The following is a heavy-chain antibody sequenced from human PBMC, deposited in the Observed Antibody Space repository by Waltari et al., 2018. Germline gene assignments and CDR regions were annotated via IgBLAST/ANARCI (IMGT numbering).Heavy chain of an antibody. CDR2: IYHSGST. D-gene: IGHD2-2*01. Sequence: QLQLQESGSGLVKPSQTLSLTCAVSGGSISSGGYSWRWLRQPPGKGLEWIGYIYHSGSTYYNPSLKSRVTISVDRSKNQFSLKLSSVTAADTAVYYCASDPRYCSSTSCPNGYWGQGTLVTVSS. CDR3: ASDPRYCSSTSCPNGY. V-gene: IGHV4-30-2*01. J-gene: IGHJ4*02. CDR1: GGSISSGGYS.